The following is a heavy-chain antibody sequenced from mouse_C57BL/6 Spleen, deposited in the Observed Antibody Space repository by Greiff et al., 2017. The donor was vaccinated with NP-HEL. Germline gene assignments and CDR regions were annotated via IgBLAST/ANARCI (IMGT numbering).Heavy chain of an antibody. Sequence: VQLQESGPELVKPGASVKISCKASGYAFSSSWMNWVKQRPGKGLEWIGRIYPGDGDTNYNGKFKGKATLTADKSSSTAYMQLSSLTSEDSAVYFCARLGYGSSYGKMDYWGQGTSVTVSS. V-gene: IGHV1-82*01. CDR3: ARLGYGSSYGKMDY. J-gene: IGHJ4*01. CDR1: GYAFSSSW. CDR2: IYPGDGDT. D-gene: IGHD1-1*01.